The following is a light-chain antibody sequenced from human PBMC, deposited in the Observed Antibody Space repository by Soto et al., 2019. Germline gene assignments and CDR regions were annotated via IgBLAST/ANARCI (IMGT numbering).Light chain of an antibody. Sequence: QSVLTQPPSVSAAPGQKVTISCSGSSSNIGNNYVSWYQQLPGTAPKLLIYDNNKRPSGIPDRLSGSKSATSGTLDITGLQTGDEADYYCATWDYSLTGEVFGGGTKLTVL. J-gene: IGLJ2*01. CDR2: DNN. CDR3: ATWDYSLTGEV. V-gene: IGLV1-51*01. CDR1: SSNIGNNY.